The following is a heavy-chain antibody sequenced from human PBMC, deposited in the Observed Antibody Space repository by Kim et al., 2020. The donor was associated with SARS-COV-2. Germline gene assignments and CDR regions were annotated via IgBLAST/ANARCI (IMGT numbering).Heavy chain of an antibody. J-gene: IGHJ6*03. V-gene: IGHV3-9*01. Sequence: RFTISRDNAKNSLYLQMNSLRAEDTALYYCAKDGKVASKGGIYYYYYMDVWGKGTTVTVSS. D-gene: IGHD3-16*01. CDR3: AKDGKVASKGGIYYYYYMDV.